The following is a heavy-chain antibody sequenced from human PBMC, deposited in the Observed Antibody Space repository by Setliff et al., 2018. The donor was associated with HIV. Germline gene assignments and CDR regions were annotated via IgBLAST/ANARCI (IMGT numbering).Heavy chain of an antibody. D-gene: IGHD3-22*01. J-gene: IGHJ4*02. V-gene: IGHV4-39*07. CDR1: DDSISRSSYY. Sequence: PSETLSLTCTVTDDSISRSSYYWAWIRQSPGKGLEWIGNTYYSGSTYYNPSLKSRVTISVDTSKNQFSLKMTSVTAADTAVYYCARDPHYYDSSGHYSWFYFDFWGQGTLVTVSA. CDR3: ARDPHYYDSSGHYSWFYFDF. CDR2: TYYSGST.